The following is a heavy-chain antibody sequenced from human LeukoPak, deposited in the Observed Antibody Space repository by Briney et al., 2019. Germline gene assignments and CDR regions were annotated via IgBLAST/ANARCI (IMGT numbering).Heavy chain of an antibody. J-gene: IGHJ4*02. D-gene: IGHD5-18*01. Sequence: SETLSLTCAVYGGSFSGYYWSWIRQLPGKGLEWIGEINHSGSTNYNPSLKSRVTISVDTSKNQFSLKLSSVTAADTAVYYCATAMVTRNFDYWGQGTLVTVSS. CDR1: GGSFSGYY. V-gene: IGHV4-34*01. CDR2: INHSGST. CDR3: ATAMVTRNFDY.